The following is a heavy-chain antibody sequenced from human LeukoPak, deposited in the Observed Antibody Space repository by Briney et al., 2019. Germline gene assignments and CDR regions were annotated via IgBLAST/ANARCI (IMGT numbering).Heavy chain of an antibody. J-gene: IGHJ4*02. CDR3: ARDLNGTRRRISGYYDSSGYYGFDY. V-gene: IGHV3-30*04. CDR1: GFTFSSYA. D-gene: IGHD3-22*01. Sequence: PGGSLRLSCAVSGFTFSSYAMHWVRQAPGKGLEWVAVISYDGSNKYYADSVKGRFTISRDNSKNTLYLQMNSLRAEDAAVYYCARDLNGTRRRISGYYDSSGYYGFDYWGQGTLVTVSS. CDR2: ISYDGSNK.